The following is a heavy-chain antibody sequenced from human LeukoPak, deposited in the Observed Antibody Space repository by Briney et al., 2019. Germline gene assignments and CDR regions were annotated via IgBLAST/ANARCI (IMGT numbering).Heavy chain of an antibody. J-gene: IGHJ4*02. Sequence: GGSLRLSCAASGFTFSSYAMSWVRQAPGKGLEWVSAISGSGGSTYYADSVEGRFTISRDNSKNTLYLQMNSLRAEDTAVYYCAKDWGYHSSYFDYWGQGTLVTVSS. CDR3: AKDWGYHSSYFDY. V-gene: IGHV3-23*01. CDR1: GFTFSSYA. D-gene: IGHD3-16*01. CDR2: ISGSGGST.